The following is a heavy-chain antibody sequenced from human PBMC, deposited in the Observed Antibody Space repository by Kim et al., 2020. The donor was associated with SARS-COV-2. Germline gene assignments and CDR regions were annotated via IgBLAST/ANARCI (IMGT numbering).Heavy chain of an antibody. CDR3: VSSSSCYLQPFDY. CDR1: GFTFSSYA. Sequence: GGSLRLSCSASGFTFSSYAMHWVRQAPGKGLEYVSAISSNGGSTYYADSVKGRFTISRDNSKNTLYLQMSSLRAEDTAVYYCVSSSSCYLQPFDYWGQGTLVTVSS. V-gene: IGHV3-64D*09. CDR2: ISSNGGST. J-gene: IGHJ4*02. D-gene: IGHD6-13*01.